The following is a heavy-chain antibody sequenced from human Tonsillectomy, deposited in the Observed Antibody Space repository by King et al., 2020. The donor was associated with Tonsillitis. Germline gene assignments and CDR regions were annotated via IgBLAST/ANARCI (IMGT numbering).Heavy chain of an antibody. CDR2: VYYSESI. J-gene: IGHJ4*02. CDR3: ARQDYGDYFDY. V-gene: IGHV4-39*01. CDR1: GVSISSNSYH. Sequence: QLQESGPGLVKPSETLSLTCTVSGVSISSNSYHWGWIRQPPGRGLEWIGSVYYSESIYHNPSLKSRVTISVDTSKNHFSLKLSSGTAADTAVYYCARQDYGDYFDYWGQGTLVTVSS. D-gene: IGHD4-17*01.